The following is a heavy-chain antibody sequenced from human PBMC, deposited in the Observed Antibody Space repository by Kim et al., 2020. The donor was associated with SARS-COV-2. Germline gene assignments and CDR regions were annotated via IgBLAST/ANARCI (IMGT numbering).Heavy chain of an antibody. Sequence: GGSLRLSCAASGFTFSDYAMNWVRQAPGKGLEWVAIISYDGSNKYYFDSVKGRFTISRDNSKNTLYPQMNTLRTEDTAVYYCARGAGTTFIYDLDYWGQG. CDR2: ISYDGSNK. V-gene: IGHV3-30*04. CDR1: GFTFSDYA. CDR3: ARGAGTTFIYDLDY. D-gene: IGHD1-7*01. J-gene: IGHJ4*02.